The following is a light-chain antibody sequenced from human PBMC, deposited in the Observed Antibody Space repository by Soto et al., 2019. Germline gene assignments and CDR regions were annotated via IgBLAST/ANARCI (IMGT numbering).Light chain of an antibody. CDR2: WAS. CDR1: QTVLYSSNNKNY. V-gene: IGKV4-1*01. Sequence: DIVMTQSPDSLAVSLGERATINCKSSQTVLYSSNNKNYLAWYQQKPGQPPKLLISWASTRESGVLDRFSGSGSGTDFTLTISSLQAEDVAVYYCQQYHTTPSYTFGQGTKLEIK. J-gene: IGKJ2*01. CDR3: QQYHTTPSYT.